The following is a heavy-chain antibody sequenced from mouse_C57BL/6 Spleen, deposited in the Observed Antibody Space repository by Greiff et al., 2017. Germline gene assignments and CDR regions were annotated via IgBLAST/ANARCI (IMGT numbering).Heavy chain of an antibody. J-gene: IGHJ3*01. CDR3: TRGGNSPAGFAY. CDR1: GYTFTDYE. Sequence: QVQLKESGAELVRPGASVTLSCKASGYTFTDYEMHWVKQTPVHGLEWIGAIDPETGGTAYNQKFKGKAILTADKSSSTAYMELRSLTSEDSAVYYCTRGGNSPAGFAYWGQGTLVTVSA. V-gene: IGHV1-15*01. D-gene: IGHD3-1*01. CDR2: IDPETGGT.